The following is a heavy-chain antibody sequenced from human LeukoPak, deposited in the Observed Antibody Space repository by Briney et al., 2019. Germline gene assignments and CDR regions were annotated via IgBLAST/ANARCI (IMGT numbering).Heavy chain of an antibody. CDR3: AAERRGGYGDY. CDR2: INHSGST. CDR1: GGSISSGDYY. J-gene: IGHJ4*02. Sequence: SETLSLTCTVSGGSISSGDYYWSWIRQPPGKGLEWIGEINHSGSTNYNPSLKSRVTISVDTSKNQFSLKLSSVTAADTAVYYCAAERRGGYGDYWGQGTLVTVSS. D-gene: IGHD3-16*01. V-gene: IGHV4-39*07.